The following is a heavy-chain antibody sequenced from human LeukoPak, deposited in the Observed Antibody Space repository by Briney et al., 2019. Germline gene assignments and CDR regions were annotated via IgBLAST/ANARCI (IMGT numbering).Heavy chain of an antibody. CDR1: GYTFTDYY. J-gene: IGHJ4*02. D-gene: IGHD6-19*01. Sequence: ASVKVSCKASGYTFTDYYMHWVRQAPGLGLEWMGWINPNSGGTNFAQKFQGRVTMTRDTSISTAYMELSRLRSDDTAVYYCARWDRIAVAGISYYFDYWGQGTLVTVSS. CDR2: INPNSGGT. V-gene: IGHV1-2*02. CDR3: ARWDRIAVAGISYYFDY.